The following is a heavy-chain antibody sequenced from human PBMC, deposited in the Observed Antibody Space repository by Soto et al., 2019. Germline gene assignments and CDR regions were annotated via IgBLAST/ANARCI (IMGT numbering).Heavy chain of an antibody. CDR1: GYTFTSYD. CDR2: MNPNSGNT. J-gene: IGHJ6*03. D-gene: IGHD3-3*01. V-gene: IGHV1-8*01. Sequence: VQLVQSGAEVKKPGASVKVSCKASGYTFTSYDINWVRQATGQGLEWMGWMNPNSGNTGYAQKFQGRVTMTRNTSISTAYMELSSLRSEDTAVYYCARGGGKVGRITILPTYYYYMDVWGKGTTVTVSS. CDR3: ARGGGKVGRITILPTYYYYMDV.